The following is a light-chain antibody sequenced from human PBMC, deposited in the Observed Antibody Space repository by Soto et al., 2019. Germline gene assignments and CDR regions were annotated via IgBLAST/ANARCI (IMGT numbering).Light chain of an antibody. Sequence: DIQMTQSPPSLSASVGDRVTITCRASETITDFLNWYQLKPGKAPKLLIYSASNLQPGVPSRFSGSGYGTVFTLTLSGLQHEDSATYYCQQNFSPFSTFGAGPKVEV. CDR1: ETITDF. CDR2: SAS. J-gene: IGKJ4*01. CDR3: QQNFSPFST. V-gene: IGKV1-39*01.